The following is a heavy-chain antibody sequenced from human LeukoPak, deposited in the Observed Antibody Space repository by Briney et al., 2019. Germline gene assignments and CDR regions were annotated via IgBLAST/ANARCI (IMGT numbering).Heavy chain of an antibody. CDR2: ITGSGASM. CDR3: ARRSGIDKGNFDY. V-gene: IGHV3-23*01. D-gene: IGHD3-10*01. Sequence: GGSLRLSCAASGFTFSNYAMTWVRQAPGKGLEWVSAITGSGASMDYADSVKGRFTISRDTSKSTVYLQMNSLRDEDTATYYCARRSGIDKGNFDYWGQGTLVTVSS. J-gene: IGHJ4*02. CDR1: GFTFSNYA.